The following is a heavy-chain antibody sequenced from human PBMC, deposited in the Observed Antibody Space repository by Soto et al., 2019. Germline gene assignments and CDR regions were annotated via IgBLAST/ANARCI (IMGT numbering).Heavy chain of an antibody. CDR2: ITGSSSYI. CDR3: ARGDPTYFDY. D-gene: IGHD1-26*01. CDR1: GLTFSSYS. J-gene: IGHJ4*02. Sequence: GASLKIPCAASGLTFSSYSMNWVRQAPGKGLVWVSSITGSSSYIYYADSVKGRFTISRDNAKNTLYLQMNSLRAEDTAMYYCARGDPTYFDYWGQGILVTVSS. V-gene: IGHV3-21*01.